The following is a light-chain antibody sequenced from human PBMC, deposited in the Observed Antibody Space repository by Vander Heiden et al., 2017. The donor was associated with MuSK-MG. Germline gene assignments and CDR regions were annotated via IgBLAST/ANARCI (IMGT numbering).Light chain of an antibody. J-gene: IGLJ1*01. Sequence: SSVLTQPPSASVAPGPTARITCGGNNIGSKSVHWYQQKPGQAPVLVVYDDSDRPSGIPERFSGSNSGNTATLTISRVEAGDEADYYCQVWDSSSDHPQVFGTGTKVTVL. CDR2: DDS. CDR3: QVWDSSSDHPQV. V-gene: IGLV3-21*02. CDR1: NIGSKS.